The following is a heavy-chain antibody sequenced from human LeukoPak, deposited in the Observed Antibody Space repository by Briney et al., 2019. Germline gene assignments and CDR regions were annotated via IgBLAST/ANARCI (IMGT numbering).Heavy chain of an antibody. D-gene: IGHD5-24*01. CDR1: GGSISSSSYY. CDR2: IYYSGST. V-gene: IGHV4-39*01. Sequence: SETLSLTCTVSGGSISSSSYYWGWIRQPPGKGLEWIGSIYYSGSTYYNPSLKSRVTISVDTSKNQFSLRLNSVTAADTAVYYCARASMATSLYFDFWGQGTLVTVSS. CDR3: ARASMATSLYFDF. J-gene: IGHJ4*02.